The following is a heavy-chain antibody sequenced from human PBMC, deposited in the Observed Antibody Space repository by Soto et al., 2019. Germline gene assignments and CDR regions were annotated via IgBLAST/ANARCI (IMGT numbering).Heavy chain of an antibody. V-gene: IGHV1-8*01. J-gene: IGHJ5*02. CDR3: ARGLFYCSGGSCWASFDP. D-gene: IGHD2-15*01. CDR1: GYTFTSYD. CDR2: MNPNSGNT. Sequence: GASVKVSCKASGYTFTSYDINWVRQATGQGLEWMGWMNPNSGNTGYAQKFQGRVTMTRNTSISTAYMELSSLRSEDTAVYYCARGLFYCSGGSCWASFDPWGQGTLVTAPQ.